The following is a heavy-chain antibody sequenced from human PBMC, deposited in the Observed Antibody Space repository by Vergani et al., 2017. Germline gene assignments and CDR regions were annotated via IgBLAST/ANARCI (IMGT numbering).Heavy chain of an antibody. CDR3: VRIVYCTGIACRTRVEC. CDR1: GFSFNTYW. CDR2: IDEYGNRA. D-gene: IGHD2-8*02. V-gene: IGHV3-74*03. Sequence: EVQLVESGGGAVQSGGSLRLSCAASGFSFNTYWMHWVRQVPGKGLMWVARIDEYGNRATYGDFETGRFTISRDNAKNTVFLQMNNLRADDAGVYYCVRIVYCTGIACRTRVECRGLGALVAVSS. J-gene: IGHJ4*02.